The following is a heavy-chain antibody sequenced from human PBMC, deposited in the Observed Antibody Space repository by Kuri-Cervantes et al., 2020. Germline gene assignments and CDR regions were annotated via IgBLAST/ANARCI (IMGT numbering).Heavy chain of an antibody. J-gene: IGHJ6*02. Sequence: GGSLRLSCAASGFTFSSCAMTWVRKAPGKGLEWVSAINGSGGRTYYADSVKGRFTISRDNAKNSLYLQMNSLRAEDTAVYYCARRAYYYGSGAYGMDVWGQGTTVTVSS. V-gene: IGHV3-23*01. CDR1: GFTFSSCA. D-gene: IGHD3-10*01. CDR2: INGSGGRT. CDR3: ARRAYYYGSGAYGMDV.